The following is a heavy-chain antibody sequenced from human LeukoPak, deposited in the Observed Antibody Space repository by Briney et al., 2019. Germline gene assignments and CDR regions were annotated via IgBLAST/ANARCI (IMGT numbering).Heavy chain of an antibody. V-gene: IGHV1-69*13. CDR2: IIPIFGTA. J-gene: IGHJ4*02. CDR1: GGTFSSYA. Sequence: ASVKVSCKASGGTFSSYAISWVRQAPGQGLEWMGGIIPIFGTANYAQKFQGRVTITADESTSTAYMELSSLRSEDTAVYYCARSYYDSSGYYRFDYWGQGTLVTVSS. CDR3: ARSYYDSSGYYRFDY. D-gene: IGHD3-22*01.